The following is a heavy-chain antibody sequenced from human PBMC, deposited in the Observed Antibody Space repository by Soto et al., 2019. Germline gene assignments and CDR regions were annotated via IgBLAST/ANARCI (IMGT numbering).Heavy chain of an antibody. V-gene: IGHV1-18*01. Sequence: VKVSCKASGYTFTSYGMSWVRQAPGQGLEWMGWISAYNGNTNYAQKLQGRVTMTTDTSTSTAYMELRSLRSDDTAVYYCARDLAVAAFYYGMDVWGQGTTVTVSS. CDR3: ARDLAVAAFYYGMDV. CDR1: GYTFTSYG. D-gene: IGHD6-19*01. J-gene: IGHJ6*02. CDR2: ISAYNGNT.